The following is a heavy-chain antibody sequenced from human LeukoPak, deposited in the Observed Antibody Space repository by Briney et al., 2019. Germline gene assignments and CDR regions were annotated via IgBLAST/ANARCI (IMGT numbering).Heavy chain of an antibody. V-gene: IGHV3-23*01. CDR3: ARNIQLSS. CDR1: ELTFSGSA. Sequence: GGSLRLSCAAPELTFSGSALSWGRQGPGKGLGWGSLISVLGGITYYADSVKGGITTYRDNSKDTLYLKINSLRAEDTAIYYCARNIQLSSWGLGTMVTVSS. CDR2: ISVLGGIT. J-gene: IGHJ3*01. D-gene: IGHD5-24*01.